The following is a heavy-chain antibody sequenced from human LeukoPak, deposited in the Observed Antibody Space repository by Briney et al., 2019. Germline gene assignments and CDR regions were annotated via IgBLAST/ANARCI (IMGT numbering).Heavy chain of an antibody. J-gene: IGHJ5*02. CDR3: AREGASITMVRGVIPNPNWFDP. Sequence: GGSLRLSCAASGFTFSSYSMNWVRQAPGKGLEWVSSISSSSCYIYYADSVKGRFTISRDNAKNSLYLQMNSLRAEDTAVYYCAREGASITMVRGVIPNPNWFDPWGQGTLVTVSS. CDR2: ISSSSCYI. V-gene: IGHV3-21*01. CDR1: GFTFSSYS. D-gene: IGHD3-10*01.